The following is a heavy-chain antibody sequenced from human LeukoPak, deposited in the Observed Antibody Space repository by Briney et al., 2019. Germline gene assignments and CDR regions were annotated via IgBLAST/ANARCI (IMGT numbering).Heavy chain of an antibody. CDR3: ARGEGRAIFGVVIISFWFDP. V-gene: IGHV4-34*01. CDR1: GGSFSGYY. Sequence: SETLSLTCAVYGGSFSGYYWSCIRQPPGKGLECIGEVYHPGSTNYNPSLKSRVTISVDTSKNQFSLKLSSVTAADTAVYYCARGEGRAIFGVVIISFWFDPWGQGTLVTVSS. D-gene: IGHD3-3*01. J-gene: IGHJ5*02. CDR2: VYHPGST.